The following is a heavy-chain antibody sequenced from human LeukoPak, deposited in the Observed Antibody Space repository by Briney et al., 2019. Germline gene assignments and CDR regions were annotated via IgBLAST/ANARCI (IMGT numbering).Heavy chain of an antibody. V-gene: IGHV1-8*03. J-gene: IGHJ6*03. CDR2: MNPNSGNT. Sequence: ASVKVSCKASGYTFTSYDINWVRQATGQGLEWMGWMNPNSGNTGYAQKFQGRVTITRNTSISTAYMGLSSLRSEDTAVYYCAREDIVVVPAAMGYYHYMDVWGKGTTVTVSS. CDR1: GYTFTSYD. D-gene: IGHD2-2*01. CDR3: AREDIVVVPAAMGYYHYMDV.